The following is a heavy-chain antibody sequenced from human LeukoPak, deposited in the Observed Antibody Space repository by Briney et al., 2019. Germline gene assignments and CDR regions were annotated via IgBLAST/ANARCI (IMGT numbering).Heavy chain of an antibody. V-gene: IGHV3-30-3*01. CDR3: ARDPRHMVRGVHY. CDR1: GFTFSSYA. Sequence: GGSLRLSCAASGFTFSSYAMHWVRQAPGKGLEWVAVISYDGSNKYYADSVKGRFTISRDNSKNTLYLQMNSLRAEDTAVYYCARDPRHMVRGVHYRGQGTLVTVSS. CDR2: ISYDGSNK. J-gene: IGHJ4*02. D-gene: IGHD3-10*01.